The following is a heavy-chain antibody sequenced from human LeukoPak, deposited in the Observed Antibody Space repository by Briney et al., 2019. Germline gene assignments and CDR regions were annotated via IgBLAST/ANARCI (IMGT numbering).Heavy chain of an antibody. CDR3: ARHPAYCGGDCYSNFDY. CDR1: GYSFTTYW. Sequence: GESLKISCKGSGYSFTTYWIGWVRQMPGKGLEWMGIIYPGDSDTRYSPSFQGQVTISADKSISTAYLQWSSLKASDTAMYYCARHPAYCGGDCYSNFDYWGQGTLVTVSS. V-gene: IGHV5-51*01. D-gene: IGHD2-21*02. CDR2: IYPGDSDT. J-gene: IGHJ4*02.